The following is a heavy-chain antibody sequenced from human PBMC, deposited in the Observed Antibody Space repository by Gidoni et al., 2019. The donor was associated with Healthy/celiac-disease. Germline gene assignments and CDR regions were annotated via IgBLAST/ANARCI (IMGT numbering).Heavy chain of an antibody. CDR1: GFTFSSYE. D-gene: IGHD4-17*01. CDR2: ISSSGSNI. J-gene: IGHJ4*02. CDR3: ASSPNYGDYALNY. Sequence: EVQLVESGGGLVPPGGSLRLSCAASGFTFSSYEMNWVRQAPGKGLEWVSYISSSGSNIYYADSVKGRFTISRDNAKNSLYLQMNSLRAEDTAVYYCASSPNYGDYALNYWGQGTLVTVSS. V-gene: IGHV3-48*03.